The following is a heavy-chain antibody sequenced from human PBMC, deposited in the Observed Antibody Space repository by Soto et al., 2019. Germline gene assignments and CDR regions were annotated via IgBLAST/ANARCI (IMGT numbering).Heavy chain of an antibody. CDR3: TGITWFRGMDV. Sequence: SQTLSLTCAISGARFSRNSAAWNWIRQSPSRGLEWLGRTYYKSKWNNDYARSVKSRIKINPDNSKKQFSLHLYAVTPEDTAVYYCTGITWFRGMDVWGQGTPVTVSS. V-gene: IGHV6-1*01. J-gene: IGHJ6*02. CDR2: TYYKSKWNN. D-gene: IGHD3-10*01. CDR1: GARFSRNSAA.